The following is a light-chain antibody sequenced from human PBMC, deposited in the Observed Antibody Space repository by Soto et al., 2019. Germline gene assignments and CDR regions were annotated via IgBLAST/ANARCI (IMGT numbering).Light chain of an antibody. J-gene: IGLJ2*01. Sequence: QSVLTQPPSVSGAPGQRVTISCTGSSSDIGAGYDVHWYQQLPGTAPKLLIYDNSNRPSGVPDRFSGSKSGTSASLAITGLQAEDEADYYCQSYDSSLSGYVVFGGGNKLTVL. V-gene: IGLV1-40*01. CDR3: QSYDSSLSGYVV. CDR2: DNS. CDR1: SSDIGAGYD.